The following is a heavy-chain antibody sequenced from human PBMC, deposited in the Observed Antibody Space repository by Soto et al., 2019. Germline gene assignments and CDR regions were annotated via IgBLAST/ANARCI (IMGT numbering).Heavy chain of an antibody. D-gene: IGHD2-2*01. J-gene: IGHJ4*02. CDR2: ISSSSSYI. Sequence: PGGSLRLSCAASGFTFSSYSMNWVRQAPGKGLEWVSSISSSSSYIYYADSVKGRFTISRDNAKNSLYLQMNSLRAEDTALYYCAKGKDIVVVPAIDCWGQGTLVTVSS. CDR3: AKGKDIVVVPAIDC. V-gene: IGHV3-21*04. CDR1: GFTFSSYS.